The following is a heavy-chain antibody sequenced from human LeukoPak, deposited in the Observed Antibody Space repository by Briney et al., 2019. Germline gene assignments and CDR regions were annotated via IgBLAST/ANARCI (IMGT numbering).Heavy chain of an antibody. Sequence: ASVKVSCKASGYTFTGYSMNWVRQAPGQGLEWMGWINPNSGGTNYAQKFQGRVTMTRGTSISTAYMELSRLRSDDTAVYYCARDTYSGGSCYSVFNYWGQGTLVTVSS. J-gene: IGHJ4*02. CDR2: INPNSGGT. CDR3: ARDTYSGGSCYSVFNY. D-gene: IGHD2-15*01. CDR1: GYTFTGYS. V-gene: IGHV1-2*02.